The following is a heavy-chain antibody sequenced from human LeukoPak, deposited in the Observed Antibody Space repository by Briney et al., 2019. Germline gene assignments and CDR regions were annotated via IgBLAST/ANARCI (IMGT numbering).Heavy chain of an antibody. CDR1: GFTFAEYT. V-gene: IGHV3-43*01. Sequence: GGSLRLSCAASGFTFAEYTMHWVRQAPGKGLEWVSLISWNGARIHYGDSVKGRFTISRDNSKNSLYLQMNSLGTEDTALYYCVKDLVAASENVRGWYPMDYWGQGTLVTVSS. D-gene: IGHD6-19*01. CDR3: VKDLVAASENVRGWYPMDY. J-gene: IGHJ4*02. CDR2: ISWNGARI.